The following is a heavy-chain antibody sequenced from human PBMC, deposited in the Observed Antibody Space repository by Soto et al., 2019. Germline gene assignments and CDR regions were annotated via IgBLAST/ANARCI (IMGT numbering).Heavy chain of an antibody. Sequence: ASVKVSCKASGYTFTGYAIHWVRQAPGQRLECMGWINTGNGNTRYSQKFQGRITITRDTSASTAYMELSSLRSEDTAVYYCARDTPLYDILGYLEYWGQGTLVTVSS. V-gene: IGHV1-3*04. J-gene: IGHJ4*02. CDR2: INTGNGNT. CDR1: GYTFTGYA. CDR3: ARDTPLYDILGYLEY. D-gene: IGHD2-8*01.